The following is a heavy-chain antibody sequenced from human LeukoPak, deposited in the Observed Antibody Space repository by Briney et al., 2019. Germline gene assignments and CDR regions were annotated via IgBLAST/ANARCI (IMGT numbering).Heavy chain of an antibody. CDR1: GGSFSGYY. J-gene: IGHJ4*02. V-gene: IGHV4-34*01. Sequence: PSETLSLTCAVYGGSFSGYYWSWIRQPPGKGLEWIGEINHSGGTNYNPSLKSRVTISVDTSKNQFSLKLSSVTAADTAVYYCARGLRRKGLDYWGQGTLVTVSS. CDR2: INHSGGT. CDR3: ARGLRRKGLDY.